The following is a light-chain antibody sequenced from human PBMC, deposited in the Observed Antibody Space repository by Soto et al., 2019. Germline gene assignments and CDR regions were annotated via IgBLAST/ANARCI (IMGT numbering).Light chain of an antibody. J-gene: IGLJ1*01. Sequence: QSALTQPASVSGSPGQSITISCTGTSSDVGGYNYVSWYQHHPGKAPKLMIYDVSNLPSGVSNRFSGSKSGNTASLTISGLQPEDEADYYCSSYTTSNTRQIVLGTGTKLTVL. CDR2: DVS. CDR3: SSYTTSNTRQIV. V-gene: IGLV2-14*03. CDR1: SSDVGGYNY.